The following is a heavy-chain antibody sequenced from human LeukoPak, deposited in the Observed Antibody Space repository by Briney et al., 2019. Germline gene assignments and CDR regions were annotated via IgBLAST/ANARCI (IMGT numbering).Heavy chain of an antibody. CDR2: IYHSGST. J-gene: IGHJ4*02. D-gene: IGHD3-3*01. CDR3: AVRSYDFWSPGSFDY. Sequence: SQTLSLTCTVSGGSISSGGYYWSWIRQPPGKGLEWIGYIYHSGSTYYNPSLKSRVTISVDRSKNQFSLKLSSVTAADTTVYYCAVRSYDFWSPGSFDYWGQGTLVTVSS. V-gene: IGHV4-30-2*01. CDR1: GGSISSGGYY.